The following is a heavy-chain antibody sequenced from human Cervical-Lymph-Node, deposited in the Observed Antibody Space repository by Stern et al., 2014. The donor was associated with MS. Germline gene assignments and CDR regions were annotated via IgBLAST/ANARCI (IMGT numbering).Heavy chain of an antibody. CDR3: ASGRWRTVTTLDY. D-gene: IGHD4-17*01. CDR1: GFTFSSYG. V-gene: IGHV3-33*01. Sequence: VQLVESGGGVVQPGRSLRLSCAASGFTFSSYGMHWVRQAPGQGLEWVGGIWYDGSNKDYADSVKGRFTLSRDNSKNTLYLQMNSLRAEDTAVYYCASGRWRTVTTLDYWGQGTLVTVSS. J-gene: IGHJ4*02. CDR2: IWYDGSNK.